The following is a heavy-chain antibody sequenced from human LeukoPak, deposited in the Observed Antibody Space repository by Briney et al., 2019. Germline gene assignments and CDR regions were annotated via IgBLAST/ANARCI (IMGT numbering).Heavy chain of an antibody. V-gene: IGHV1-69*05. D-gene: IGHD6-13*01. CDR3: ASSGRYSSSWRPWYYYNYMDV. J-gene: IGHJ6*03. CDR2: IIPIFGTA. Sequence: SVKVSCKASGGTFSSYAISWVRQAPGQGLEWMGGIIPIFGTANYAQKFQGRVTITTDESTSTAYMELSSLRSEDTAVYYCASSGRYSSSWRPWYYYNYMDVWGKGTTVTVSS. CDR1: GGTFSSYA.